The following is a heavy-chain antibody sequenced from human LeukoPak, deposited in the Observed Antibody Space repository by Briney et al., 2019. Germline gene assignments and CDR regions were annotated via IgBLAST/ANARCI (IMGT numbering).Heavy chain of an antibody. CDR2: IYYSGSI. CDR3: ARVPRGYSYGLLDY. D-gene: IGHD5-18*01. Sequence: PSQTLSLTCTVSGGSISSGDYYWRWIRQPPGKGLEWIGYIYYSGSIYYNPSLKSRVTISVDTSKNQFSLKLSSVTAADTAVYYCARVPRGYSYGLLDYWGQGTLVTVSS. CDR1: GGSISSGDYY. J-gene: IGHJ4*02. V-gene: IGHV4-30-4*08.